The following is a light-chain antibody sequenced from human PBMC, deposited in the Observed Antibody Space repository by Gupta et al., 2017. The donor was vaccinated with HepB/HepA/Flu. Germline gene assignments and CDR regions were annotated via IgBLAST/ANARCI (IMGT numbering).Light chain of an antibody. J-gene: IGKJ2*01. CDR2: AAS. Sequence: AIQMTQSASSLSASVADRVTITCQASQGISNDLGWYQHKPGKAPKLLIYAASSLQSGVPSRFSGSGSGTDFTLIISSLQPEDFATYYCLQDYNYPRTFGQGTKLEIK. CDR1: QGISND. CDR3: LQDYNYPRT. V-gene: IGKV1-6*01.